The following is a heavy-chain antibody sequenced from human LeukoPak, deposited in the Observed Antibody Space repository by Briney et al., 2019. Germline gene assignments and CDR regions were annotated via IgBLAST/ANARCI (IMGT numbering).Heavy chain of an antibody. J-gene: IGHJ4*02. Sequence: ASVKVSCKASGYTLINYDVNWVRQATGQGLEWMGWMNFNSGYTGCAQKFQGRVTMTRNTSISTAYMELSSLRSEDTAIYYCARGTPDYWGQGTLVTVSS. CDR1: GYTLINYD. CDR3: ARGTPDY. V-gene: IGHV1-8*01. CDR2: MNFNSGYT.